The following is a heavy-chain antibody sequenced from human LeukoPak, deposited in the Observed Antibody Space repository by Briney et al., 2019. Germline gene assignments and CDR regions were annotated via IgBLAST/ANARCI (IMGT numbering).Heavy chain of an antibody. D-gene: IGHD6-13*01. CDR3: ARSQYRYSSSWYYFDY. Sequence: PSETLSLTCTVSGGSISSGSYYWSWIRQPAGKGLEWIGRIYTSGSTNYNPSLKSRVTISVDTSKNQFSLKLSSVTAADTAVYYCARSQYRYSSSWYYFDYWGQGTLVTVSS. V-gene: IGHV4-61*02. J-gene: IGHJ4*02. CDR1: GGSISSGSYY. CDR2: IYTSGST.